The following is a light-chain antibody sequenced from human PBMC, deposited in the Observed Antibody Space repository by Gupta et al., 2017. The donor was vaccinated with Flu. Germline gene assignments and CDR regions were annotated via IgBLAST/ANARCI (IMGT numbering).Light chain of an antibody. CDR1: TSDVGAYDF. Sequence: QSITISCTGTTSDVGAYDFVSWYQHHPGRAPRVILFDVNKRPSGVPDRFSGAKSGNTASLTISGLQADDEADYFCCLYTDNFYFFGPGTKVTVL. V-gene: IGLV2-11*01. J-gene: IGLJ1*01. CDR2: DVN. CDR3: CLYTDNFYF.